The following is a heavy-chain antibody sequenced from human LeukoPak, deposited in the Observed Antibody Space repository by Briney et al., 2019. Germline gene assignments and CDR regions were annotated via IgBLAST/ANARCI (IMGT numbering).Heavy chain of an antibody. CDR1: GGSISSGDYY. CDR2: IYYSGST. CDR3: ARDSGYSYGYSVDY. Sequence: PSETLSLTCTVSGGSISSGDYYWSWIRQPPGKGLEWIGYIYYSGSTYYNPSLKSRVTISVDTSKNQFSLKLSSVTAAYTAVYYCARDSGYSYGYSVDYWGQGTLVTVSS. V-gene: IGHV4-30-4*01. J-gene: IGHJ4*02. D-gene: IGHD5-18*01.